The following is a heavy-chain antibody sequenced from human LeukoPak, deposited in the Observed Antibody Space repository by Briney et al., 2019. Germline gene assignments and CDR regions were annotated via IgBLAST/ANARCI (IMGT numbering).Heavy chain of an antibody. D-gene: IGHD3-22*01. CDR1: GYTFTGYY. J-gene: IGHJ4*02. V-gene: IGHV1-2*06. CDR2: INPNNGGT. CDR3: AGEDNSSGYRPFDI. Sequence: ASVKVSCKASGYTFTGYYIHWVRQAPGQGLEWMGRINPNNGGTNYAQKFQGRVTMTRDMSMSTAYMELSRLRSDDTAVYYCAGEDNSSGYRPFDIWGQGTLVTVSS.